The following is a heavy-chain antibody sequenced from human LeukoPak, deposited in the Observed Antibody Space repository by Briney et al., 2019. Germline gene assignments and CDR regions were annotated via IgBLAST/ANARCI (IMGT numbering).Heavy chain of an antibody. D-gene: IGHD5-18*01. CDR1: GFTFSNYE. J-gene: IGHJ4*02. Sequence: PGGSLRLSCAASGFTFSNYEFNWVLQAPGKGLEWVSYISSSGRNIYYADSVKGRFTISSDNAKNSLYLQMNSLRAEDTAVYYCARDLVQLWSKDFWGQGTLVTVSS. V-gene: IGHV3-48*03. CDR2: ISSSGRNI. CDR3: ARDLVQLWSKDF.